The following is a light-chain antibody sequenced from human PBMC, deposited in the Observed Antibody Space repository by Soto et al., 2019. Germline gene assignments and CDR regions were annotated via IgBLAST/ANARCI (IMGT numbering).Light chain of an antibody. J-gene: IGKJ1*01. CDR1: QSISSK. CDR3: QQYNNWLAWT. CDR2: GAV. V-gene: IGKV3-15*01. Sequence: EVVMTQSPAVLSVSPGETATLSCRASQSISSKLAWYQQKPGQAPRLLIYGAVTRATGIPARLSGSGSTTDFKPTISSLQSEDCAVYYCQQYNNWLAWTFGQGTKVEIK.